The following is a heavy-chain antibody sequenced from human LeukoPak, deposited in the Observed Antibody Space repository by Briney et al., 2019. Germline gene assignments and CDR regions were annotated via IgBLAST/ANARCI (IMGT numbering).Heavy chain of an antibody. CDR1: GFTSSSYW. V-gene: IGHV3-7*01. J-gene: IGHJ4*02. D-gene: IGHD2-15*01. Sequence: GGSLRLSCAASGFTSSSYWMSWVRPAPGNGREWVANIKQDGSEKYYVDSVKGPLTISRDNAKNSLYLQMNSLRAEDTAVYYCARVADCSGGSCYSVVVYFDYWGQGTLVTVSS. CDR3: ARVADCSGGSCYSVVVYFDY. CDR2: IKQDGSEK.